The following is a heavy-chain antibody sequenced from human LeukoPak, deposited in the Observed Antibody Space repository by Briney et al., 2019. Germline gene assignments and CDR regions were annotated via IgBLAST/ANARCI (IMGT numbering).Heavy chain of an antibody. Sequence: SETLSLTCAVYGGSFSGYYWSWIRQPPGKGLEWIGEINHSGSTNYNPSLKSRVTISVDTSKNQFSLKLSSVTAADTAVYYCARAASRHSFDYWGQGTLVTVSS. J-gene: IGHJ4*02. V-gene: IGHV4-34*01. CDR3: ARAASRHSFDY. CDR2: INHSGST. CDR1: GGSFSGYY. D-gene: IGHD2-2*01.